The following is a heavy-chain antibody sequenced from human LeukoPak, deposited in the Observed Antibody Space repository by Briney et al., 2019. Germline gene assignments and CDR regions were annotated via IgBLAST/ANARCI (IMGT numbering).Heavy chain of an antibody. V-gene: IGHV3-53*01. D-gene: IGHD1-26*01. J-gene: IGHJ4*02. Sequence: GGPLRLSCAATGFNVSLSYMTWLRQAPGKGLEWLAVVFGGGSKYHADSVKDRFTISRDTVRNTVDLQMKSLRVEDTAVYYCARTRSGSRDCWGQGTLVVVSS. CDR2: VFGGGSK. CDR1: GFNVSLSY. CDR3: ARTRSGSRDC.